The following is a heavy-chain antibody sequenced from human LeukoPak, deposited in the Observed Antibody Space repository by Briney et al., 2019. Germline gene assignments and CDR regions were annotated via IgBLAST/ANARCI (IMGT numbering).Heavy chain of an antibody. CDR3: ARPTYSSGWSPFDY. CDR1: GFTFDDYG. V-gene: IGHV3-30*03. J-gene: IGHJ4*02. D-gene: IGHD6-19*01. CDR2: ISYDGSNK. Sequence: GGSLRLSCAASGFTFDDYGMNWVRQAPGKGLEWVALISYDGSNKYYADSVKGRFTISRDNSKNTLYLQMNSLRAEDTAVYYCARPTYSSGWSPFDYWGQGTLVTVSS.